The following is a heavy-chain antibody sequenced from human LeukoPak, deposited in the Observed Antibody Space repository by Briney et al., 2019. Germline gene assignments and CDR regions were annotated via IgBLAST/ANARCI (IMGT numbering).Heavy chain of an antibody. CDR2: ISYSGST. V-gene: IGHV4-39*01. D-gene: IGHD3-10*01. CDR1: GGSISSRSYY. Sequence: SETLSLTCTVSGGSISSRSYYWGWIRQPPGKGLEWIGSISYSGSTYYNLSLKSRVIISIDTSKSQFSLRLSSVTAADTAVYYCARLGGSMVRETRGWFDPWGQGTLVTVSS. CDR3: ARLGGSMVRETRGWFDP. J-gene: IGHJ5*02.